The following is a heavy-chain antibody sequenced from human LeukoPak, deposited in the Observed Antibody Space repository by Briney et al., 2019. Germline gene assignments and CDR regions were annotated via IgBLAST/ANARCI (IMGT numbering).Heavy chain of an antibody. V-gene: IGHV4-34*01. Sequence: PSETLSLTCAVYGGSFSGYYWSWIRQPPGKGLEWIGEINHSGSTNYNPSLKSRVTISVDTSKNQFSLKLSSVTAADTAVYYCARQTGLWFGVYYYYMDVWGKGTTVTISS. CDR3: ARQTGLWFGVYYYYMDV. CDR1: GGSFSGYY. CDR2: INHSGST. D-gene: IGHD3-10*01. J-gene: IGHJ6*03.